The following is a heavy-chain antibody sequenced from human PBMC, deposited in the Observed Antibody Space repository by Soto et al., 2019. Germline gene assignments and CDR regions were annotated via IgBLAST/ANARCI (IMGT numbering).Heavy chain of an antibody. CDR1: GFTFSSYG. V-gene: IGHV3-33*01. CDR3: ARGVQYYDILTGYYNPPGSSYYFDY. Sequence: SLRLSCAASGFTFSSYGMHWVRQAPGKGLEWVAVIWYDGSNKYYADSVKGRFTISRDNPKNTLYLQMNSLRAEDTAVYYCARGVQYYDILTGYYNPPGSSYYFDYWGQGTLVTVSS. CDR2: IWYDGSNK. D-gene: IGHD3-9*01. J-gene: IGHJ4*02.